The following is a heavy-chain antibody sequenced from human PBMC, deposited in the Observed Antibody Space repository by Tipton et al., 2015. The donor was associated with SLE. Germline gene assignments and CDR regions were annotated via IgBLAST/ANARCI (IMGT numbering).Heavy chain of an antibody. CDR1: GGPINSGHYY. D-gene: IGHD3-16*01. Sequence: TLSLTCTVSGGPINSGHYYWSWIRQPAGKGLEWIGHIYTSVTTNYIPSLKSRVNISMDTSKNQFSLSLTSVTAADTAVYYCARDHPYEGAGVWGQGTTVTVSS. V-gene: IGHV4-61*09. CDR3: ARDHPYEGAGV. CDR2: IYTSVTT. J-gene: IGHJ6*02.